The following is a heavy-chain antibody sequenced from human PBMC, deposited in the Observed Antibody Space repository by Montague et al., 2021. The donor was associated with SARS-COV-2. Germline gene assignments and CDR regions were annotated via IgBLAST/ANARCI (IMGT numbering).Heavy chain of an antibody. CDR3: ARFGGGTLEFDL. D-gene: IGHD3-10*01. Sequence: TLSLTCTVSGASISTGIYYWSWIRQPAGKGLEWIGRIRTTGHTDYNSSLESRVFMSVDTSTNQFSLSLTSVTAADTAVYFCARFGGGTLEFDLWGQGTLGTVSS. CDR1: GASISTGIYY. J-gene: IGHJ4*02. V-gene: IGHV4-61*02. CDR2: IRTTGHT.